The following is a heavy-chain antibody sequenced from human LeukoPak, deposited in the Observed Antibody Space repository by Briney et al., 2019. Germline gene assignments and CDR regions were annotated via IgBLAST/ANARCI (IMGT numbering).Heavy chain of an antibody. Sequence: ASVKVSCKASGGTFSSYAISWVRQAPGQGLEWMGGIIPIFGTANYAQKFQGRVTITADESTSTAYMELSSLRSEDTAVYYCARDYYGSGSYYNYYYYYYMDVWGKGTTVTVSS. D-gene: IGHD3-10*01. CDR2: IIPIFGTA. CDR3: ARDYYGSGSYYNYYYYYYMDV. J-gene: IGHJ6*03. CDR1: GGTFSSYA. V-gene: IGHV1-69*13.